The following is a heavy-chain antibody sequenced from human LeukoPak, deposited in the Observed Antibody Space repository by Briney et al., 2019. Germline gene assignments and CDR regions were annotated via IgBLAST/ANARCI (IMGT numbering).Heavy chain of an antibody. J-gene: IGHJ6*03. CDR1: GGSLSGYY. V-gene: IGHV4-34*01. D-gene: IGHD3-10*01. CDR3: ARLRSGYYYYYMDV. Sequence: SETLSLTCAVYGGSLSGYYWSWLRQPLGKGLEWVGDINHSGSTNYNPSLKSRVTISVDTSKNQFSLNLISVTAADTAVYYCARLRSGYYYYYMDVWGKGTTVTISS. CDR2: INHSGST.